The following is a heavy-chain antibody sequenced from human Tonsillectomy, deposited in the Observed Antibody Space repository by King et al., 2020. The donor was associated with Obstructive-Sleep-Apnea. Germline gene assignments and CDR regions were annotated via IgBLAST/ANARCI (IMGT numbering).Heavy chain of an antibody. CDR2: IYYSGST. CDR1: GGSISSGGYY. D-gene: IGHD1-7*01. CDR3: AREGNWNSVTQGAFDI. V-gene: IGHV4-31*03. J-gene: IGHJ3*02. Sequence: QLQESGPGLVKPSQTLSLTCTVSGGSISSGGYYWSWIRQHPGKGLEWIGYIYYSGSTYYNPSLKSRVTISVDTSKNQFSLKLSSVTAADTAVYYCAREGNWNSVTQGAFDIWGQGTMVTVSS.